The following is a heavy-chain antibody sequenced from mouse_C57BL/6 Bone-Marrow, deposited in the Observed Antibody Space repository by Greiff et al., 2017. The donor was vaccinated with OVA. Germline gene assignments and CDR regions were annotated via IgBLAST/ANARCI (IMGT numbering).Heavy chain of an antibody. D-gene: IGHD1-1*01. CDR2: IRSKSSNYAT. CDR1: GFTFNTYA. J-gene: IGHJ3*01. V-gene: IGHV10-3*01. CDR3: VRERDGSSYTWFAD. Sequence: EVKLVESGGGLVQPEGSLKLSCAASGFTFNTYAMHWVRQAPGKGLEWVARIRSKSSNYATYYADSVKDRFTISRDDSQSMLYLQMNNLKTEDTSMYYCVRERDGSSYTWFADWGQGTLVTVSA.